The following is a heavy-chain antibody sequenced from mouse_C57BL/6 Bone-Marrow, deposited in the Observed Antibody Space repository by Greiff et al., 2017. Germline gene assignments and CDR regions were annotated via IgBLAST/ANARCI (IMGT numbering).Heavy chain of an antibody. CDR3: TRGGWGYFDY. Sequence: QVQLQQSGAELVRPGASVTLSCKASGYTFTDYEMHWVKQTPVHGLEWIGAIDPETGGTAYNQKFKGKAILTADKSSSTAYMELRSLTSEDSAVYYCTRGGWGYFDYWGQGTTLTVSS. CDR2: IDPETGGT. CDR1: GYTFTDYE. J-gene: IGHJ2*01. D-gene: IGHD3-3*01. V-gene: IGHV1-15*01.